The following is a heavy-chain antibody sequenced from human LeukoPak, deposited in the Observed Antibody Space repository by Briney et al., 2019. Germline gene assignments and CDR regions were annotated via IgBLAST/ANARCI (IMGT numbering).Heavy chain of an antibody. CDR3: ARDSHCSSTSCYPKTYYYYYMDV. D-gene: IGHD2-2*01. CDR2: IIPIFGTA. CDR1: GYTFTSYG. J-gene: IGHJ6*03. Sequence: GASVKVSCKASGYTFTSYGISWVRQAPGQGLEWMGGIIPIFGTANYAQKFQGRVTITADESTSTAYMELSSLRSEDTAVYYCARDSHCSSTSCYPKTYYYYYMDVWGKGTTVTVSS. V-gene: IGHV1-69*13.